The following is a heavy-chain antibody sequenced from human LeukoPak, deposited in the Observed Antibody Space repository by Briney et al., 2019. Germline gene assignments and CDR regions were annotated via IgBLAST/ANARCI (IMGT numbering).Heavy chain of an antibody. J-gene: IGHJ4*02. V-gene: IGHV4-61*01. CDR2: IYYSGTT. D-gene: IGHD4-17*01. CDR3: ARRRPNYGDYDY. CDR1: GGSVTSGSYY. Sequence: SETLSLTCIVSGGSVTSGSYYWSWIRQPPGKGLESIGYIYYSGTTNYNPSLKSRVTISVDTSKNQFSLRLSSVTAADTAVYYCARRRPNYGDYDYWGQGTLVTVSS.